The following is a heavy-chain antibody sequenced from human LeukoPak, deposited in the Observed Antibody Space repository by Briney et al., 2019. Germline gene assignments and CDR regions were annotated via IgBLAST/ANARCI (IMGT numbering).Heavy chain of an antibody. V-gene: IGHV1-2*02. CDR1: GYTFTGYY. J-gene: IGHJ5*02. CDR2: INPNSGST. D-gene: IGHD2-2*01. CDR3: ASGECSGTSCYWRGKWFDP. Sequence: ASVKVSCKASGYTFTGYYKHWVRQAPGQGLEWMGWINPNSGSTNYAQKFQGRVTMTRDTSISTAYMELSRLRSDDTAVYYCASGECSGTSCYWRGKWFDPWGQGTLVTVSS.